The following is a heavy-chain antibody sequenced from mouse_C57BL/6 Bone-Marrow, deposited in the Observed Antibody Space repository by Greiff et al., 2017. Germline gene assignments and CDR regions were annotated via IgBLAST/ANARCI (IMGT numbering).Heavy chain of an antibody. D-gene: IGHD1-1*01. CDR2: IYPGDGDT. V-gene: IGHV1-82*01. Sequence: VQLQQSGPELVKPGASVKISCTASGYAFSSSWMNWVKQRPGKGLEWIGRIYPGDGDTNYNGKFKGKATLTADKSSSTAYLQLSSLTSEDSAVYFWTSPYYARWYFDVWGTGTTVTVSS. CDR3: TSPYYARWYFDV. J-gene: IGHJ1*03. CDR1: GYAFSSSW.